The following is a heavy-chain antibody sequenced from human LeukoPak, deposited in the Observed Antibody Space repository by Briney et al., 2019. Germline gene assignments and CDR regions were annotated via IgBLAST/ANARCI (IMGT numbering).Heavy chain of an antibody. CDR1: GFTFSSYA. V-gene: IGHV3-23*01. CDR2: INGSGGST. CDR3: AKDQTPSKWELLSPGPIGY. Sequence: PGGSLRLSCAASGFTFSSYAMSWVRQAPGKGLEWVSAINGSGGSTYYADSVKGRFTISRDNSKNTLYLQMNSLRAEDTAVYYCAKDQTPSKWELLSPGPIGYWGQGTLVTVSS. D-gene: IGHD1-26*01. J-gene: IGHJ4*02.